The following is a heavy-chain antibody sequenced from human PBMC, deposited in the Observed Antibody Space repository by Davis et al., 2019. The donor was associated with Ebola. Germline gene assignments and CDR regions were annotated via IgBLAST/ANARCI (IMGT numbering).Heavy chain of an antibody. J-gene: IGHJ6*02. CDR2: INPSGGST. D-gene: IGHD6-13*01. V-gene: IGHV1-46*01. Sequence: ASVKVSCKASGYTFTSYGISWVRQAPGQGLEWMGIINPSGGSTSYAQKFQGRVTMTRDTSTSTVYMELSSLRSEDTAVYYCARDRDGIAAAGTGVVYGMDVWGQGTTVTVSS. CDR1: GYTFTSYG. CDR3: ARDRDGIAAAGTGVVYGMDV.